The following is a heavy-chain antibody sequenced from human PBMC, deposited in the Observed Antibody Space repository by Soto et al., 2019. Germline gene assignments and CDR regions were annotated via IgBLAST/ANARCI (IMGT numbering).Heavy chain of an antibody. CDR3: ARSAYSSSWENYYYYGMDV. CDR2: IYPGDSDT. V-gene: IGHV5-51*01. J-gene: IGHJ6*02. D-gene: IGHD6-13*01. CDR1: GYSFTSYW. Sequence: GESLKISCKASGYSFTSYWIGWVRQISGKGLDWMGIIYPGDSDTRYSPSFQGQVTISADKSISTAYLQWSSLKASDTAMYYCARSAYSSSWENYYYYGMDVWGQGTTVTVSS.